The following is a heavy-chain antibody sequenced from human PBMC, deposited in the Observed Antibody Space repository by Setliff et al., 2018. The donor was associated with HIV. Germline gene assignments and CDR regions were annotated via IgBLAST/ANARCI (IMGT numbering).Heavy chain of an antibody. J-gene: IGHJ6*03. CDR3: ARVGASGVASSMDYHYYMDV. CDR2: IFASGST. D-gene: IGHD2-2*01. Sequence: SETLSLTCTVSGGSISSGGYYWSWIRHPAGKGLEWIGHIFASGSTKYNPSLESRVTMSVDTSRTQFSLKLRSVTAADTAVYYCARVGASGVASSMDYHYYMDVWGKGTSVTVSS. CDR1: GGSISSGGYY. V-gene: IGHV4-61*09.